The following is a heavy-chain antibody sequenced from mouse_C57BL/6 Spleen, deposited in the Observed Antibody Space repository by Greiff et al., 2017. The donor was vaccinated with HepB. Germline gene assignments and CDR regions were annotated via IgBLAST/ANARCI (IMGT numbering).Heavy chain of an antibody. CDR1: GFTFSSYG. CDR3: ARQYHPGAD. CDR2: ISSGGSYT. Sequence: DVKLVESGGDLVKPGGSLKLSCAASGFTFSSYGMSWVRQTPDKRLEWVATISSGGSYTYYPDSVKGRFTISRDNAKNTLYLQMSSLKSEDTAMYYCARQYHPGADWGQGTLVTVSA. V-gene: IGHV5-6*02. J-gene: IGHJ3*01. D-gene: IGHD5-1*01.